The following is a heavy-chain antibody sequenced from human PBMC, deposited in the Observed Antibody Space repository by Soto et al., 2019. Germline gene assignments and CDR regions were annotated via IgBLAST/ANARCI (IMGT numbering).Heavy chain of an antibody. D-gene: IGHD4-17*01. CDR1: GFTFDDYA. CDR2: ISWNSGSI. Sequence: HPGGSLRLSFESSGFTFDDYAMHWVRQAPGKGLEWVSGISWNSGSIGYADSVKGRFTISRDNAKNSLYLQMNSLRAEDTALYYCAKVSGGDYGDPRSDYWGQGT. J-gene: IGHJ4*02. V-gene: IGHV3-9*01. CDR3: AKVSGGDYGDPRSDY.